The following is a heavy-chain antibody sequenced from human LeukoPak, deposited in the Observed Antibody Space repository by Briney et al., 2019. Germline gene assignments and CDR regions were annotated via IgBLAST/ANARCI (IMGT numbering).Heavy chain of an antibody. Sequence: GRSLRLSHPASGFTFSSYAMSWASQPTGKGLEWPTDISGSGGSTYYADSVKGRFTISRDNSKNTLYLQMNSLRAEDTAVYYCAKCPRILAYYYYYYYMDVWGKGPAVTVSS. CDR2: ISGSGGST. CDR3: AKCPRILAYYYYYYYMDV. D-gene: IGHD2-21*01. CDR1: GFTFSSYA. V-gene: IGHV3-23*01. J-gene: IGHJ6*03.